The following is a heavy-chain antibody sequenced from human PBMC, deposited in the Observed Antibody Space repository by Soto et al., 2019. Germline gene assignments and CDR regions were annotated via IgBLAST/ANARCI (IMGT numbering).Heavy chain of an antibody. Sequence: GGSLRLSCAASGFTFTNAWMTWVRQAPGKGLEWVGRIKNKADAGTTDYAAPVKGRFTISRDDSKNTLFLQMNSLKTEDTAVYYCTTRLHLGDLFQEYWGQGTLVTVSS. CDR1: GFTFTNAW. CDR3: TTRLHLGDLFQEY. CDR2: IKNKADAGTT. J-gene: IGHJ4*02. D-gene: IGHD3-16*01. V-gene: IGHV3-15*01.